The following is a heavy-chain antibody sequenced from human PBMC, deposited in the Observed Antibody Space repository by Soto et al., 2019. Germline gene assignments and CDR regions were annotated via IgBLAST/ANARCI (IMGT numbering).Heavy chain of an antibody. Sequence: GESLKISCKGSGYSFTSYWISWVRQMPGKGLEWMGRIDPSDSYTNYSPSFQGHVTISADKSISTAYLQWSSLKASDTAMYYCSRHYDSSGYYLPLDYWGQGTLDTVFS. CDR1: GYSFTSYW. CDR3: SRHYDSSGYYLPLDY. V-gene: IGHV5-10-1*01. J-gene: IGHJ4*01. D-gene: IGHD3-22*01. CDR2: IDPSDSYT.